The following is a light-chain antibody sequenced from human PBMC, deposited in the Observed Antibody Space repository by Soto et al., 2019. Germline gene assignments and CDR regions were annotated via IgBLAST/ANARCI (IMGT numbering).Light chain of an antibody. Sequence: QSVLTQPPSASGTPGQRVTISCSGSNSNIGTNAVNWYQQIPGTAPKLLIYSNDQRPSGVPDRFSGSKSGTSASLAISGLQSEDESDYYCAAWDDSLNGRVVFGGGTKLTVL. CDR3: AAWDDSLNGRVV. V-gene: IGLV1-44*01. J-gene: IGLJ2*01. CDR2: SND. CDR1: NSNIGTNA.